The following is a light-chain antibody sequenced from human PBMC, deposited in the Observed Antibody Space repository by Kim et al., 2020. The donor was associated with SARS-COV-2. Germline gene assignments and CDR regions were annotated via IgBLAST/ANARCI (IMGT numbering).Light chain of an antibody. CDR2: GAS. J-gene: IGKJ1*01. CDR1: QSVDSN. Sequence: ERVMTQSPATLSVSPGERATLSCRASQSVDSNLAWYQQKPGQAPRLLIYGASTRATGVPARFSGSGSGTEFTLTISSLQSEDFAVYYCQQYYNWPPWTFGQGTKVDIK. CDR3: QQYYNWPPWT. V-gene: IGKV3-15*01.